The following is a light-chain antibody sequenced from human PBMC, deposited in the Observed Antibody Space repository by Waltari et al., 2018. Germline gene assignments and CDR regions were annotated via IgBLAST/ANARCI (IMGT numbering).Light chain of an antibody. Sequence: DIQMTQSPSSLSASVGDRVSITCRASQSISIYLNCYQQKPGKAPKLLIYAASSLQSGVPSRFSGSGSGTDFSLTVNSLQPEDFATYYCQQTYNTPRTFGQGTKLEVK. V-gene: IGKV1-39*01. CDR3: QQTYNTPRT. CDR2: AAS. J-gene: IGKJ2*01. CDR1: QSISIY.